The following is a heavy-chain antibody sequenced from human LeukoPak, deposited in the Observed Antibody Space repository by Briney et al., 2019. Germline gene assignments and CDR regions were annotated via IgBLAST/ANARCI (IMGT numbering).Heavy chain of an antibody. V-gene: IGHV3-74*01. CDR3: ARDKDIVVVGPIFMDV. J-gene: IGHJ6*02. CDR2: ISSDGSTT. CDR1: GFTFSRNW. Sequence: QPGGSLRLSCAGSGFTFSRNWMHWVRQAPGKGLVWVSRISSDGSTTSYADSVKGRFTISRDNAKNTLYLQMNSLRAEDTAVYYCARDKDIVVVGPIFMDVWGQGTTVTVSS. D-gene: IGHD2-15*01.